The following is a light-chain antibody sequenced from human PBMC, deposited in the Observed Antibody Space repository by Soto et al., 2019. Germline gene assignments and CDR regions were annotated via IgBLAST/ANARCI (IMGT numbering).Light chain of an antibody. V-gene: IGLV1-40*01. CDR1: SSNIGLNT. CDR3: QSYDSSLSGYV. J-gene: IGLJ1*01. Sequence: QPVLTQPPSASGTPGQRVTISCSGSSSNIGLNTVNWYQQLPGTAPKLLIYGNSNRPSGVPDRFSGSKSGTSASLAITGLQAEDEADYYCQSYDSSLSGYVFGTGTKVTVL. CDR2: GNS.